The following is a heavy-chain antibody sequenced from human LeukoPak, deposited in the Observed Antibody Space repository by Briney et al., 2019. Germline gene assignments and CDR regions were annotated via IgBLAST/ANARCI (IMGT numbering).Heavy chain of an antibody. J-gene: IGHJ4*02. D-gene: IGHD3-10*01. CDR3: TTSQGSGTFDY. V-gene: IGHV3-43*02. CDR2: ISGDGGNT. Sequence: GGSLRLSCAASGFSFDDYAMHWVRQAPGKGLEWVSLISGDGGNTYYADSVKGRFTISRDNSKNSLYLQMNSLKTEDTAVYYCTTSQGSGTFDYWGQGTLVTVST. CDR1: GFSFDDYA.